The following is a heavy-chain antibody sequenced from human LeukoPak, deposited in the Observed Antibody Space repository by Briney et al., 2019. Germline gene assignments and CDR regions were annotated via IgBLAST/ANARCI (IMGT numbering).Heavy chain of an antibody. CDR3: ARDLGYSSSRYVSWFDP. CDR2: ISSSSSYT. D-gene: IGHD6-13*01. V-gene: IGHV3-11*05. Sequence: PGGSLRLSCAASGFTFSDYYMSWIRQAPGKGLEWVSYISSSSSYTNYADSVKGRFTISRDNAKNSLYLQMNSLRAEDTAVYYCARDLGYSSSRYVSWFDPWGQGTLVTVSS. CDR1: GFTFSDYY. J-gene: IGHJ5*02.